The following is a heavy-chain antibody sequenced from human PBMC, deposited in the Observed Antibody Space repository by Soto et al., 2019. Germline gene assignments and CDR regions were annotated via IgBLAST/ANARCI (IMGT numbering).Heavy chain of an antibody. Sequence: QVQLVQAGAEVKKPGASVKVSCKASGYPFTGYYMHWVRQAPGPGLEWMGWINHNSGGTNYAQKLQGRVTMTRDTSISTADMELSRLRSDDTAVYYCARGGTIFGGVTLNWFDPWGQGTLVTVSP. D-gene: IGHD3-3*01. CDR3: ARGGTIFGGVTLNWFDP. CDR2: INHNSGGT. V-gene: IGHV1-2*02. J-gene: IGHJ5*02. CDR1: GYPFTGYY.